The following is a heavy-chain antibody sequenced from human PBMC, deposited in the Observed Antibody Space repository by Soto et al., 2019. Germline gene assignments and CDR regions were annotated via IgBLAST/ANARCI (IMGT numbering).Heavy chain of an antibody. CDR1: GFTFSSYV. D-gene: IGHD2-2*01. V-gene: IGHV3-30*18. J-gene: IGHJ6*01. CDR2: ISYDGSNK. CDR3: AKDLEGYCSSTSCYTYFGLDV. Sequence: QVQLVESGGGVVQPGRSLRLSCAASGFTFSSYVMHWVRQAPGKGLEWVAVISYDGSNKYYADSVKGRFTISRDNSKHTLFLQMNSLRPEDTAVYYCAKDLEGYCSSTSCYTYFGLDVW.